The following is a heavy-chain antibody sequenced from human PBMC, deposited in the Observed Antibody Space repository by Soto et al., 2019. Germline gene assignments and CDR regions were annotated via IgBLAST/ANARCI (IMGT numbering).Heavy chain of an antibody. CDR1: GFTVSSNY. CDR3: ARGGYNYFYSAMDV. J-gene: IGHJ6*02. CDR2: IYTGGST. D-gene: IGHD2-21*02. V-gene: IGHV3-66*01. Sequence: EVQLVESGGGLVQPGGSLRLSCAASGFTVSSNYMSWVRQAPGKGLEWVSVIYTGGSTYYADSMKDRFAISRDNSQNALYLHMSSLRAEDTAVYYCARGGYNYFYSAMDVWGHGTTVTVSS.